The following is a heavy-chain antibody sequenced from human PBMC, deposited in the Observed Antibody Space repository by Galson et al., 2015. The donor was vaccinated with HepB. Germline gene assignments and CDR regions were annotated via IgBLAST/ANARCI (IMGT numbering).Heavy chain of an antibody. J-gene: IGHJ6*02. V-gene: IGHV3-21*01. D-gene: IGHD2-15*01. CDR1: GFVFSTFT. CDR3: AREGVVGAEGYYRGMDV. CDR2: ISSTSDNI. Sequence: SLRLSCAASGFVFSTFTMTWVRQAPGKGLEWVASISSTSDNIYYSDSVKGRFTISRDNAKNSLYLQMNSVRADDTAVYYCAREGVVGAEGYYRGMDVWGQGTTVTVSS.